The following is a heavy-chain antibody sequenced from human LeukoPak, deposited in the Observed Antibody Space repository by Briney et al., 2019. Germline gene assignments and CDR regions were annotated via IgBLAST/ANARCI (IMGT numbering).Heavy chain of an antibody. CDR1: GFTFSNYA. CDR2: ISSGGGTT. V-gene: IGHV3-23*01. J-gene: IGHJ4*02. CDR3: AKAGIAVPATPEY. D-gene: IGHD6-19*01. Sequence: PGGSLRLSCAASGFTFSNYAMNWVRLAPGKGLEWVSVISSGGGTTYYSDSVKGRFIISRDNSKNMLYLQMNSLRVYDTALYYCAKAGIAVPATPEYCGQGTQVTVSS.